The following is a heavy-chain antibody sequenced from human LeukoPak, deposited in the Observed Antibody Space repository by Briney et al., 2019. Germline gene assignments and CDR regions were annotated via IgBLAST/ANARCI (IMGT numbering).Heavy chain of an antibody. CDR3: AKDMRYFDWLLYPDAFDI. CDR1: GFTFDDYA. V-gene: IGHV3-9*01. D-gene: IGHD3-9*01. J-gene: IGHJ3*02. CDR2: ISWNSGSI. Sequence: GRSLRLSCAASGFTFDDYAMHWVRQAPGKGLEWVSGISWNSGSIGYADSVKGRFTISRDNAKNSLYLQMNSLRAEDTALYYCAKDMRYFDWLLYPDAFDIWGQGTMVTVS.